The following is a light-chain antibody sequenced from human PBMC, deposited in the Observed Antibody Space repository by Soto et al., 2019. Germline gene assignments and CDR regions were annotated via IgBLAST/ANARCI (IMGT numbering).Light chain of an antibody. Sequence: QSVLTQPPSASGSPGHSVTISCTGTSSNVGGYNYVSWYQQHPGKAPKLLIYEVSNRPSGVSNRFSGSKSGNTASLTISGLQAEDEADYYCSSYTSSSTPVVFGGGTKVTVL. CDR2: EVS. CDR3: SSYTSSSTPVV. J-gene: IGLJ2*01. CDR1: SSNVGGYNY. V-gene: IGLV2-14*01.